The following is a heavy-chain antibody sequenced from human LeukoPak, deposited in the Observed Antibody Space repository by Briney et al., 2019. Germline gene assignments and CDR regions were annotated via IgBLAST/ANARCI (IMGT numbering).Heavy chain of an antibody. V-gene: IGHV3-74*01. D-gene: IGHD6-6*01. CDR1: GFTFSSYW. Sequence: PGRSLRLSCAASGFTFSSYWMHWVRQAPGKGLVWVSRINSDGSSTSYADSVRGRFSISRDNVKNTLYPQMNSLRAEDTAVYYCARGLSGYASSLGYWGQGTLVTVSA. CDR3: ARGLSGYASSLGY. J-gene: IGHJ4*02. CDR2: INSDGSST.